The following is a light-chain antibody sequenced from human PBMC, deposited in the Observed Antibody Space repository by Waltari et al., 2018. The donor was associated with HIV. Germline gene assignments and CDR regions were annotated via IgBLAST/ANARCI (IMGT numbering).Light chain of an antibody. Sequence: VLTQSPASLVLSPGERATLSCRASQSVSNYVAWYQQKPGQAPRLLIYGASSKAAGIPARFSGSGSGTDFTLTISSLEPGDFAVYYCQHRSNWPITFGQGTRLESK. CDR1: QSVSNY. J-gene: IGKJ5*01. CDR2: GAS. V-gene: IGKV3-11*01. CDR3: QHRSNWPIT.